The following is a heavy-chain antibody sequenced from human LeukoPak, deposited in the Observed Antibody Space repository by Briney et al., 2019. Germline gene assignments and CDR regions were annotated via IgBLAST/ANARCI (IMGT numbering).Heavy chain of an antibody. D-gene: IGHD6-19*01. J-gene: IGHJ6*03. CDR1: GYTFTGYY. CDR2: INPNSGGT. CDR3: ARGWYSSGFYYYYYMDV. Sequence: ASVKVSCKASGYTFTGYYMHWVRQAPGQGLEWMGWINPNSGGTNYAQKFQGRVTMTRDTSISTAYMELSRLRSDDTAVYYCARGWYSSGFYYYYYMDVWGKGTTVTVSS. V-gene: IGHV1-2*02.